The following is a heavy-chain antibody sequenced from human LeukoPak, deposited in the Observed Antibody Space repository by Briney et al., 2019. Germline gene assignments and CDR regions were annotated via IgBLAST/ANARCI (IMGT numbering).Heavy chain of an antibody. D-gene: IGHD6-19*01. CDR3: ATYSTGFDI. V-gene: IGHV4-34*01. J-gene: IGHJ3*02. CDR2: INHRGST. CDR1: GGSFSGYY. Sequence: PSETLSLTCAVYGGSFSGYYWTWIRQLPGKGLEWIGEINHRGSTHYNPSLKSRVTISVDTSKKQFSLKLSSVTAADTAVYYCATYSTGFDIWGQGTVVTVSS.